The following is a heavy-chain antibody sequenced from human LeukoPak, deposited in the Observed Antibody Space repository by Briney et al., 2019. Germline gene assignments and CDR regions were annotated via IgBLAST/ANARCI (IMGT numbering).Heavy chain of an antibody. CDR1: GGTFSSYA. CDR3: ARDRTDNYYNSSGYYHEDGY. CDR2: IIPIFGTA. V-gene: IGHV1-69*13. J-gene: IGHJ4*02. D-gene: IGHD3-22*01. Sequence: SVKVSCKASGGTFSSYAISWVRQAPGQGLEWMGGIIPIFGTANYAQKFQGRVTITADESTSTAYMELSSLRSEDTAVYYCARDRTDNYYNSSGYYHEDGYWGQGTLVTVSS.